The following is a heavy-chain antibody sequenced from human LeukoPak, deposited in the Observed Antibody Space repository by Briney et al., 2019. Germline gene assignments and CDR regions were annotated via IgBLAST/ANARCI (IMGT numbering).Heavy chain of an antibody. CDR2: ISSSSSTI. Sequence: GGSLRLSCAASGLTFSSYSMNWVRQAPGKGLEWVSYISSSSSTIYYADSVKGRFTISRDNAKNSLYLQMNSLRAEDTAVYYCARGIYGDYDARAFDYWGQGTLVTVSS. D-gene: IGHD4-17*01. CDR3: ARGIYGDYDARAFDY. V-gene: IGHV3-48*01. J-gene: IGHJ4*02. CDR1: GLTFSSYS.